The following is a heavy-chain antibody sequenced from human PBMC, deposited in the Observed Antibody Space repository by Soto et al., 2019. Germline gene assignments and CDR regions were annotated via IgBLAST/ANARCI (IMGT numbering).Heavy chain of an antibody. D-gene: IGHD6-13*01. CDR2: ISSSSSTI. V-gene: IGHV3-48*01. CDR3: ARVPSIAAAALYYMDV. Sequence: EVQLVESGGGLVQPGGSLRLSCAASGFTFSSYSMNWDRQAPGKGLEWVSYISSSSSTIYYADSVKGRFTISRDNAKNSLYLQMNSLRAEDTAVYYCARVPSIAAAALYYMDVWGKGTTVTVSS. J-gene: IGHJ6*03. CDR1: GFTFSSYS.